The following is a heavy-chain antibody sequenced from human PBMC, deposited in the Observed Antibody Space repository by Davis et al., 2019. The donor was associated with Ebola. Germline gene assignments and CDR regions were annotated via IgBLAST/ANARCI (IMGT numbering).Heavy chain of an antibody. Sequence: ASVKVSCKASGGTFSSYAISWVRQAPGQGLEWMGWINPNSGGTNYAQKFQGRVTMTRDTSISTAYMELSRLRSDDTAVYYCARDPWDYWGQGTLVTVSS. V-gene: IGHV1-2*02. J-gene: IGHJ4*02. CDR2: INPNSGGT. CDR1: GGTFSSYA. CDR3: ARDPWDY.